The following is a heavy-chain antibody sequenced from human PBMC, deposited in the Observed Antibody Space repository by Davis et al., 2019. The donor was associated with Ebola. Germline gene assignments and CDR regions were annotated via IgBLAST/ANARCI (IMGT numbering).Heavy chain of an antibody. CDR3: ATVRLWFREISWFDP. Sequence: GESLKISCAASGFTFSSYAMNWVRQAPGKGLEWVSSISSSSSYIYYADSVKGRFTISRDNIKNSLYLQMSSLRAEDTAVYYCATVRLWFREISWFDPWGQGTLVTVSS. D-gene: IGHD3-10*01. CDR1: GFTFSSYA. V-gene: IGHV3-21*01. CDR2: ISSSSSYI. J-gene: IGHJ5*02.